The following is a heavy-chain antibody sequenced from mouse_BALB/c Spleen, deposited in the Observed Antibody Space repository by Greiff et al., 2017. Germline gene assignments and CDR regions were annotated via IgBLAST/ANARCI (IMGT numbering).Heavy chain of an antibody. J-gene: IGHJ3*01. V-gene: IGHV2-6-7*01. D-gene: IGHD3-2*01. CDR1: GFSLTGYG. Sequence: VNLVESGPGLVAPSQSLSITCTVSGFSLTGYGVNWVRQPPGKGLEWLGMIWGDGSTDYNSALKSRLSISKDNSKSQVFLKMNSLQTDDTARYYCARDGDSSGYWFAYWGQGTLVTVSA. CDR3: ARDGDSSGYWFAY. CDR2: IWGDGST.